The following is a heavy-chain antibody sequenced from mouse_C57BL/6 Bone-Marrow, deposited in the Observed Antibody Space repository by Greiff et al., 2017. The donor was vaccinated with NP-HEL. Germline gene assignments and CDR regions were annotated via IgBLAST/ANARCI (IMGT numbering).Heavy chain of an antibody. Sequence: VQLQQSGAELVRPGASVKLSCKASGYTFTDYYINWVKQRPGQGLEWIARIYPGSGNTYYNEKFKGKATLTAEKSSSTAYTQLSSLTSEDSAVYFCARVRYYFDYWGQGTTLTVSS. CDR3: ARVRYYFDY. V-gene: IGHV1-76*01. CDR2: IYPGSGNT. D-gene: IGHD2-14*01. CDR1: GYTFTDYY. J-gene: IGHJ2*01.